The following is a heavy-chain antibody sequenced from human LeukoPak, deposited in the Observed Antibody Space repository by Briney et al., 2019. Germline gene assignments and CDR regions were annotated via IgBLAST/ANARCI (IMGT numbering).Heavy chain of an antibody. CDR3: ARGLTTVTTYYYYYMDA. CDR2: INHSGST. V-gene: IGHV4-34*01. CDR1: GGSFSGYY. J-gene: IGHJ6*03. Sequence: SETLSLTCAVYGGSFSGYYWSWIRQPPGKGLEWIGEINHSGSTNYNPSLKSRVTISVDTSKNQFSLKLSSVTAADTAVYYCARGLTTVTTYYYYYMDAWGKGTTVTVSS. D-gene: IGHD4-17*01.